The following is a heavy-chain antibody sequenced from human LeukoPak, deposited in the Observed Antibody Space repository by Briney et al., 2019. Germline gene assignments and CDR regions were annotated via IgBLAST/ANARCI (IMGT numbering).Heavy chain of an antibody. D-gene: IGHD3-3*01. Sequence: SETLSLTCAVYGGSFSGYYWSWIRQPPGKGLEWIGEINHNGSTNYNPSLKSRVTIAVDTSKNQFSLRLSSVTAADTAIYYCHSRFLEWLLDYWGQGTLVTVSS. CDR1: GGSFSGYY. CDR3: HSRFLEWLLDY. CDR2: INHNGST. J-gene: IGHJ4*02. V-gene: IGHV4-34*01.